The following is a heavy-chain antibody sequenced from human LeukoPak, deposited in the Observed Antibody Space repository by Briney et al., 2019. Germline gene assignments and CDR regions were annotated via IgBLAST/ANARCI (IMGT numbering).Heavy chain of an antibody. D-gene: IGHD3-16*01. Sequence: SSETLSLTCTVSGASVRGYYWSWIRQPPGKGLEWIGYIYYSGSTNYNPSLKSRVTISVDTSKNQFSLKLSSVTAADTAVYYCARDQSGEWEQLTGWWFDPWGQGTLVTVSS. V-gene: IGHV4-59*02. J-gene: IGHJ5*02. CDR3: ARDQSGEWEQLTGWWFDP. CDR2: IYYSGST. CDR1: GASVRGYY.